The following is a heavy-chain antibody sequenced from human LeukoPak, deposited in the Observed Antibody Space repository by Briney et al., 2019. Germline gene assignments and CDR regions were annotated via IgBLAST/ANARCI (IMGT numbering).Heavy chain of an antibody. CDR1: GFTFSNYG. CDR3: ANRMTTVSAYYFYYYMDV. D-gene: IGHD4-11*01. J-gene: IGHJ6*03. Sequence: PGGALRLSCVASGFTFSNYGMHWVRQAPGKGLEWVAFIRYEGSNKYYADSVKGRFTISRDNSKNTLYLEMSSLRAEDTAVYYCANRMTTVSAYYFYYYMDVWGKGTTVTVSS. CDR2: IRYEGSNK. V-gene: IGHV3-30*02.